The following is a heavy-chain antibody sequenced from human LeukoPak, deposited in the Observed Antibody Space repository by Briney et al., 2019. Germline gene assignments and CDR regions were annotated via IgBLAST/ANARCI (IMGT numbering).Heavy chain of an antibody. V-gene: IGHV4-39*07. CDR3: ARDGFYYHYYMDL. J-gene: IGHJ6*03. CDR1: GGTVTSSTYF. Sequence: SETLSLTCTLSGGTVTSSTYFWGWIRQPPGKGLEWIGSISYSGATYYNPSLKSRVSMSVHTSKNQFSLKLSSVTAADTAVYYCARDGFYYHYYMDLWGEGTTVTVSS. CDR2: ISYSGAT. D-gene: IGHD1-14*01.